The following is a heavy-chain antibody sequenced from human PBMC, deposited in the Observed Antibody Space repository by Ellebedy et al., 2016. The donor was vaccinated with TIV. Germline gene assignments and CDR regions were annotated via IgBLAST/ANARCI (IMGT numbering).Heavy chain of an antibody. J-gene: IGHJ4*02. CDR2: IYYSGTT. CDR1: GGSISSSSFY. CDR3: ARVLRGGRAGDYFDY. D-gene: IGHD1-1*01. V-gene: IGHV4-39*07. Sequence: MPSETLSLTCTVSGGSISSSSFYWGWIRQPPGKGLEWIGNIYYSGTTYYSPSLKRRVTISVDTSKNQFSLNLNSVTAAETAVYYCARVLRGGRAGDYFDYWGQGTLVTVSS.